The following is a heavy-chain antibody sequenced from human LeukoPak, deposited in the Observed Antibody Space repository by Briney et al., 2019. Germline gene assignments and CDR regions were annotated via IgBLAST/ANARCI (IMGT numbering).Heavy chain of an antibody. Sequence: PGESLKISCKTSGYSFTSYWIHWVRQMPGKELEWMGSIYPGNSDTRYSPSLQGHVTISADSSSSTAYLQWSSLKASDAAMYYCARLADGYNFLFYFDYWGQGTLVTVSS. V-gene: IGHV5-78*01. CDR2: IYPGNSDT. CDR1: GYSFTSYW. CDR3: ARLADGYNFLFYFDY. J-gene: IGHJ4*02. D-gene: IGHD5-24*01.